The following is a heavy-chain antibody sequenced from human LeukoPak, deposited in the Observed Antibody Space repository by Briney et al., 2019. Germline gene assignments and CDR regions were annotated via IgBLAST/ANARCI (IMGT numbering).Heavy chain of an antibody. CDR3: ARDSRLVTSIDGFDI. D-gene: IGHD2-21*02. J-gene: IGHJ3*02. CDR1: GGSISSGSYY. V-gene: IGHV4-61*02. CDR2: IYTSGST. Sequence: SETLSLTCTVSGGSISSGSYYWSWIRQPAGKGLEWIGRIYTSGSTNYNPSLKSRVTISVDTSKNQFSLKLSSVTAADTAVYYCARDSRLVTSIDGFDIWGQGTMVTVSS.